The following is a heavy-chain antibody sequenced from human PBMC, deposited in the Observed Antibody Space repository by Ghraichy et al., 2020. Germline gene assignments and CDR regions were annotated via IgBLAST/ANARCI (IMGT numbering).Heavy chain of an antibody. CDR1: GGSFSDYY. CDR2: VNRGGST. Sequence: ESLNISCAVSGGSFSDYYWTWIRQPPGKGLEWIGEVNRGGSTNYNPSLKSRVTISLDTSNIHFSLKLGSVTAADTAVYYCARGRRDGYNSADAFDIWGQGTMVTVSS. D-gene: IGHD5-24*01. J-gene: IGHJ3*02. V-gene: IGHV4-34*01. CDR3: ARGRRDGYNSADAFDI.